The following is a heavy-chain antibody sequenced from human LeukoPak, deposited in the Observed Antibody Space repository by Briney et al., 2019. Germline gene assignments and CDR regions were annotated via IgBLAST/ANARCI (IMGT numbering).Heavy chain of an antibody. V-gene: IGHV3-30-3*01. CDR1: GFTFSSYA. D-gene: IGHD3-22*01. CDR2: ISYDGSNK. Sequence: GGSLRLSCAASGFTFSSYAMHWVRQAPGKGLEWVAVISYDGSNKYYADSVKGRFTISRDNSKNTLYLQMNSLRAEDTAVYYCARGTTMIVVVYYSDAFDIWGQGTMVPVSS. CDR3: ARGTTMIVVVYYSDAFDI. J-gene: IGHJ3*02.